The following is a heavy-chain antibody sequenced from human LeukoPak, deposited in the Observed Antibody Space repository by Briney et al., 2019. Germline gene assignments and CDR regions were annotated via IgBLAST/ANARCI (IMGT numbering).Heavy chain of an antibody. V-gene: IGHV1-2*02. CDR3: AISDYGGKSPPLDY. Sequence: ASVKVSCKASGYTFTGYFIHWVRQAPGQGLEWMGWINPNSGGTNYAQKFQGRVTMTRDTSISTAYMELSRLSTNDTGVYYCAISDYGGKSPPLDYWGQGTLVTVSS. J-gene: IGHJ4*02. CDR1: GYTFTGYF. CDR2: INPNSGGT. D-gene: IGHD4-23*01.